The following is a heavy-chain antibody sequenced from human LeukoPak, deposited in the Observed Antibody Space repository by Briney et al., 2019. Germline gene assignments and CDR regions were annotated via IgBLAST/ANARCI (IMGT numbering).Heavy chain of an antibody. CDR1: GGSLSSSSYY. V-gene: IGHV4-39*01. CDR2: IYYSGST. Sequence: SETLSLTCTVSGGSLSSSSYYWGWIRQPPGKGLEWIGSIYYSGSTYYNPSLKSRVTISVDTSKNQFSLKLSSVTAADTAVYYCARLIAPPLDYGDYDDAFDIWGQGTMVTVSS. D-gene: IGHD4-17*01. CDR3: ARLIAPPLDYGDYDDAFDI. J-gene: IGHJ3*02.